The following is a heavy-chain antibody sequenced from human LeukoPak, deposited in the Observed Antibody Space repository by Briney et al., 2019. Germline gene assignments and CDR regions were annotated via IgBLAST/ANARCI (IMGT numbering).Heavy chain of an antibody. J-gene: IGHJ5*02. Sequence: GASVKVSCKAFGYTFTGYYMHWVRQAPGQGLEWMGWINPNSGGTNYAQKFQGWVTMTRDTSISTAYMELSRLRSDDTAVYYCARDSGSAVAGNWFDPWGQGTLVTVSS. CDR3: ARDSGSAVAGNWFDP. V-gene: IGHV1-2*04. CDR1: GYTFTGYY. CDR2: INPNSGGT. D-gene: IGHD6-19*01.